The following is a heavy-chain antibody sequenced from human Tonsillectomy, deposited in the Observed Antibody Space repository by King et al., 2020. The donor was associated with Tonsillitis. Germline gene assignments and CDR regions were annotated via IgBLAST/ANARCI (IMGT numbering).Heavy chain of an antibody. D-gene: IGHD6-19*01. V-gene: IGHV3-21*01. CDR3: ARFRPAKQWLVSNDAFDI. CDR2: ISSSSSYI. CDR1: GFTFSSYS. J-gene: IGHJ3*02. Sequence: VQLVESGGGLVKPGGSLRLSCAASGFTFSSYSMNWVRQAPGKGLEWVSSISSSSSYIYYADSVKGRFTISRDNAKNSLYLQMNSLRAEDTAVYYCARFRPAKQWLVSNDAFDIWGQGTMVTVSS.